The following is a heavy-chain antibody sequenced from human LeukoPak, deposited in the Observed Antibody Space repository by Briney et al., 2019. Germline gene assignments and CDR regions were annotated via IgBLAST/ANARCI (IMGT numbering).Heavy chain of an antibody. D-gene: IGHD3-22*01. CDR3: ARGASYYYDSSGYYSLDWFDP. V-gene: IGHV4-59*01. CDR2: IYYRGST. J-gene: IGHJ5*02. Sequence: SETLSLTCTVSGGSISSYYWSWIRQPPGKGLEWIGYIYYRGSTNYNPSLKSRVAIPVDTSKNQFSLKLSSVTAADPAVYYCARGASYYYDSSGYYSLDWFDPWGQGTLVTVSS. CDR1: GGSISSYY.